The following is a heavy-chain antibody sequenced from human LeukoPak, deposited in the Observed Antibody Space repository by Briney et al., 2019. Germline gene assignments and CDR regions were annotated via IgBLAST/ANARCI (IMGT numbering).Heavy chain of an antibody. V-gene: IGHV3-30-3*01. Sequence: GGSLRLSCVASGFTFSSYAFHWVRQAPGKGLQWVAVISHDGSDKHYGDSVMGRFTISRDNPKNNLYLQMNSLRPEDTAVYYCAREISPDAFDIWGRGTMVTVSS. CDR2: ISHDGSDK. CDR1: GFTFSSYA. J-gene: IGHJ3*02. D-gene: IGHD3-16*01. CDR3: AREISPDAFDI.